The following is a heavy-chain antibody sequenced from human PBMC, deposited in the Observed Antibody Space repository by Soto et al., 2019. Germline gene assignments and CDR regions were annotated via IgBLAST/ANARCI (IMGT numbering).Heavy chain of an antibody. J-gene: IGHJ6*02. CDR3: ARDLTKGLDV. D-gene: IGHD4-4*01. Sequence: QVHLVQSGAEVKKPGASVKVSCKASGYTFTSCGISWVRQAPGQGLEWMGLINTYNGDTKYPQNFQGRVTMTTDTSPGTVYMELRSLTSDDTAAYYCARDLTKGLDVWGQGTTVTVSS. CDR2: INTYNGDT. CDR1: GYTFTSCG. V-gene: IGHV1-18*01.